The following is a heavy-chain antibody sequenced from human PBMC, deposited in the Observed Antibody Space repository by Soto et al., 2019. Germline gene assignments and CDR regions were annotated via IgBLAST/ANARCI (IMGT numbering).Heavy chain of an antibody. CDR2: IITIFGTA. CDR3: TRGPAYEVWSGYYRPSYGMDV. CDR1: VGTFSSYS. D-gene: IGHD3-3*01. J-gene: IGHJ6*02. Sequence: ASVKVSCKASVGTFSSYSISWLRQAPGQGLEWMGGIITIFGTANYAQTFQGRVTLTADDSTSKANLELRSLRSEDTAMYYVTRGPAYEVWSGYYRPSYGMDVWGQGTTVTVSS. V-gene: IGHV1-69*13.